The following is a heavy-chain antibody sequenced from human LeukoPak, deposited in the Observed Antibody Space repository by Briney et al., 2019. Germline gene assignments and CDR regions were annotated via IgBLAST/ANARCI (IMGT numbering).Heavy chain of an antibody. Sequence: PSETLSLTCTVSGGSISSGSYYWSWIRQPAGKGLEWIGRIYTSGSTNYNPSLKSRVTISVDTSKNQFSLKLSSVTAADTAVYYCARDARGGATNWFDPWGQGTLVTVSS. CDR1: GGSISSGSYY. V-gene: IGHV4-61*02. CDR2: IYTSGST. CDR3: ARDARGGATNWFDP. J-gene: IGHJ5*02. D-gene: IGHD1-26*01.